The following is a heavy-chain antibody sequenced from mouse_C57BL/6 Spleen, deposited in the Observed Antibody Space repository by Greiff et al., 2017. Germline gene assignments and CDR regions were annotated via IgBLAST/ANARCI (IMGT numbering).Heavy chain of an antibody. CDR1: GYTFTSYW. D-gene: IGHD2-3*01. J-gene: IGHJ4*01. Sequence: QVQLQQPGAELVMPGASVKLSCKASGYTFTSYWMHWVKQRPGQGLEWIGEIDPSDSYTNYNQKFKGKSTLTVDKSSSTAYMQLSSLTSEDSAVYYCARGLPMTYAMDYWGQGTSVTVSS. CDR2: IDPSDSYT. CDR3: ARGLPMTYAMDY. V-gene: IGHV1-69*01.